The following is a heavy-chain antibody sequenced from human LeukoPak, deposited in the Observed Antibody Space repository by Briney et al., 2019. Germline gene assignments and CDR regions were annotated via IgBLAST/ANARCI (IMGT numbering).Heavy chain of an antibody. D-gene: IGHD7-27*01. CDR3: ATVTGTWYFDL. CDR1: GYSISSGYY. Sequence: SETLSLTCTVSGYSISSGYYWGWIRQPPGKGLEWIRSIYQSGSTYYNPSLKSRVTISVDTSKNQFSLKLSSVTAADTAMYYCATVTGTWYFDLWGRGTLVTVSS. CDR2: IYQSGST. J-gene: IGHJ2*01. V-gene: IGHV4-38-2*02.